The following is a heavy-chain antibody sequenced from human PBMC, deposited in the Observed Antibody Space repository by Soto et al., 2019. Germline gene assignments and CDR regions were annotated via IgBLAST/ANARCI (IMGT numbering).Heavy chain of an antibody. CDR1: GGSFSGYY. CDR3: ARGRSGSNHYYGMDV. CDR2: INHSGST. J-gene: IGHJ6*02. Sequence: QVQLQQWGAGLLKPSETLSLTCAVYGGSFSGYYWSWIRQPPGKGLEWIGEINHSGSTNYNPSHRSRVTISVDTSQNQFSLKLSSVTAADTAVYYCARGRSGSNHYYGMDVWGQGTTVTVSS. D-gene: IGHD3-10*01. V-gene: IGHV4-34*01.